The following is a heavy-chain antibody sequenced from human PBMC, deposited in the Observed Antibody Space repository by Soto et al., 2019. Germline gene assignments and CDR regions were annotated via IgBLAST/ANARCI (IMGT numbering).Heavy chain of an antibody. CDR3: TTADTVLARYGMDV. V-gene: IGHV1-24*01. J-gene: IGHJ6*02. CDR2: FDPEDGET. D-gene: IGHD5-18*01. CDR1: GYTLPELS. Sequence: QVQLVQSGAEVKKPGASVKVSCKVSGYTLPELSMHWVRQAPGKGLEWMGGFDPEDGETIYAQKFQGRVTMTEDTSTDTADMELSSLRSEDTAGYYCTTADTVLARYGMDVWGQGTTVTVSS.